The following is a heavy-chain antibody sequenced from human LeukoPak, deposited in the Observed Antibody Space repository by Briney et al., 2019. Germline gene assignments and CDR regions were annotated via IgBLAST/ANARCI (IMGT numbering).Heavy chain of an antibody. CDR3: ARDKYYDRYFDS. J-gene: IGHJ4*02. V-gene: IGHV3-7*01. Sequence: GGSLRLSCVASGFTFNSNWMSWVRQAPGKGLEWVANIKQDGSEKYYVDSVKGRFTISRDNAKNSLSLQMNSPRAEDTAVYYCARDKYYDRYFDSWGQGTLVTVSS. CDR2: IKQDGSEK. CDR1: GFTFNSNW. D-gene: IGHD3-22*01.